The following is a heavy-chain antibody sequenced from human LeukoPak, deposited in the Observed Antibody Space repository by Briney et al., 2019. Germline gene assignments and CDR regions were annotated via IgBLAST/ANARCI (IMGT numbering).Heavy chain of an antibody. V-gene: IGHV1-18*04. D-gene: IGHD3-3*01. CDR3: ARGADLPGGLITIFGVVITAFDY. CDR1: GYTFTSYY. CDR2: ISAYNGNT. Sequence: ASVKVSCKASGYTFTSYYMHWVRQAPGQGLEWMGWISAYNGNTNYAQKLQGRVTMTTDTSTSTAYMELRSLRSDDTAVYYCARGADLPGGLITIFGVVITAFDYWGQGTLVTVSS. J-gene: IGHJ4*02.